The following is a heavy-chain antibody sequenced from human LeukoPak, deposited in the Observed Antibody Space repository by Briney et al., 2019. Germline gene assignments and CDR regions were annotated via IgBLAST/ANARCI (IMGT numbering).Heavy chain of an antibody. D-gene: IGHD2-2*01. CDR2: ISYDGSNK. V-gene: IGHV3-30*03. J-gene: IGHJ5*02. CDR3: ARRRDIVVVPAAYNWFDP. CDR1: GFTFSSYG. Sequence: PGRSLRLSCAASGFTFSSYGMHWVRQAPGKGLEWVAVISYDGSNKYYADSVKGRFTISRDNSKNTLYLQMNSLRAEDTAVYYCARRRDIVVVPAAYNWFDPWGQGTLVTVSS.